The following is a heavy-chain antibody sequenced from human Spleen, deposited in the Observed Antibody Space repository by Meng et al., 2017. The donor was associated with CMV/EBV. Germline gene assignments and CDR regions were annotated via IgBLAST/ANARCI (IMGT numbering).Heavy chain of an antibody. D-gene: IGHD6-13*01. V-gene: IGHV3-74*01. CDR2: ISSDGSGT. J-gene: IGHJ4*02. Sequence: GGSLRLSCAASGFTFSTYWMHWVRQAPGKGLVWVSHISSDGSGTSYADSVKGRFTISRDNAKNTLYLQMNSLRAEDTAVYYCARDLGIAAAGTVYWGQGTLVTVSS. CDR1: GFTFSTYW. CDR3: ARDLGIAAAGTVY.